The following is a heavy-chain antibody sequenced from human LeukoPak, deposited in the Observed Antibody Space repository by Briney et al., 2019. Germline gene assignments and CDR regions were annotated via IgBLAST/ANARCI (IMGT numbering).Heavy chain of an antibody. V-gene: IGHV3-23*01. J-gene: IGHJ4*02. CDR3: AARPPRAVAGPFDY. CDR1: GGSISSYY. CDR2: ISGGGGST. D-gene: IGHD6-19*01. Sequence: ETLSLTCTVSGGSISSYYWGWVRQAPGKGLEWVSGISGGGGSTYYADSVKGRFTISRDSSKNTLSLQMNSLGAEDTAVYYCAARPPRAVAGPFDYWGQGTLVTVSS.